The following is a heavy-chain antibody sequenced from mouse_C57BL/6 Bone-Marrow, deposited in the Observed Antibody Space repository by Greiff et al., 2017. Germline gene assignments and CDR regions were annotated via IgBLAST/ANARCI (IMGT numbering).Heavy chain of an antibody. CDR1: GYAFSSSW. D-gene: IGHD2-4*01. J-gene: IGHJ3*01. Sequence: VQLKESGPELVKPGASVKISCKASGYAFSSSWMNWVKQRPGKGLEWIGRIYPGDGDTNYNGKFKGKATLTADKSSSTAYMQLSSLTSEDSAVYFCARWDYDYDGAYWGQGTLVTVSA. CDR2: IYPGDGDT. CDR3: ARWDYDYDGAY. V-gene: IGHV1-82*01.